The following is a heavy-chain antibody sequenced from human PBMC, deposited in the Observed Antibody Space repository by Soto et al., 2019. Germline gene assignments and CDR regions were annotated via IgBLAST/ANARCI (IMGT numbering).Heavy chain of an antibody. V-gene: IGHV3-48*01. Sequence: GGSLRLSCAASGFTFSSYSMNWVRQAPGKGLEWVSYISSSSSTIYYADSVKGRFTISRDNAKNSLYLQMNSLRAEDTAVYYCARDSIFPYIAARPGTDSYYYYYMDVWGKGTTVTVSS. D-gene: IGHD6-6*01. CDR3: ARDSIFPYIAARPGTDSYYYYYMDV. CDR2: ISSSSSTI. J-gene: IGHJ6*03. CDR1: GFTFSSYS.